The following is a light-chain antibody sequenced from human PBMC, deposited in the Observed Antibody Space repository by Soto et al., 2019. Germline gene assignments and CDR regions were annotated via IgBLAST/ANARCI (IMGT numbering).Light chain of an antibody. J-gene: IGKJ2*01. CDR2: GAS. V-gene: IGKV3-15*01. Sequence: EIVMTQSPATLSVSPGERATLSCRASQSVSSNLAWYQQKPGQAPRLLLYGASTRATGIRARFSGSGSGTEFTLTISSLQSADFAVYYCQQYNNWPPYTFGQGTKLEIK. CDR1: QSVSSN. CDR3: QQYNNWPPYT.